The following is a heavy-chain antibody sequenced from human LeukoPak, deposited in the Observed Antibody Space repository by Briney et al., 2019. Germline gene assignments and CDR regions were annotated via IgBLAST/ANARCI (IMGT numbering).Heavy chain of an antibody. V-gene: IGHV4-59*01. J-gene: IGHJ6*02. D-gene: IGHD3-3*01. Sequence: SETLSLTCTVSGGSISSYYWSWIRQPPGKGLEWIGYIYYSGSTNYNPSLKSRVTISVDTSKNQFSLKLSSVTAADTAVYYCARVRRPYDFWSGYLSFRGMDVWGQGTTVTVSS. CDR2: IYYSGST. CDR3: ARVRRPYDFWSGYLSFRGMDV. CDR1: GGSISSYY.